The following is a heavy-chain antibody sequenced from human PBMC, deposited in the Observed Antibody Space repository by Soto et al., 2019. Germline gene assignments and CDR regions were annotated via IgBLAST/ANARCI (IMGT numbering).Heavy chain of an antibody. D-gene: IGHD2-15*01. J-gene: IGHJ3*02. CDR3: ARLQYTVVTALDI. Sequence: TSETLSLTCSVSGVSIGRHFWSWIREAPGKGPELVGYIYHTVNTNYNPALKSRVTISMDTSENQLSLQLSSVTAADTAVYYCARLQYTVVTALDIWGQGTMVTVSS. CDR2: IYHTVNT. CDR1: GVSIGRHF. V-gene: IGHV4-59*11.